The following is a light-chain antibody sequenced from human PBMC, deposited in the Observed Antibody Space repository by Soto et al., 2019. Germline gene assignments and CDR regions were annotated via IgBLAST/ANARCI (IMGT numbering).Light chain of an antibody. CDR1: SSDVGGYNY. CDR2: DVS. J-gene: IGLJ2*01. Sequence: QSALTQPASVSGSPGQSITISCTGTSSDVGGYNYVSWYQQRPGKAPKLMIYDVSNRPSGVSNRFSASKSGNTASLTISGLQADDEADYYCSSYTSSSTVVFGGGTKLTVL. CDR3: SSYTSSSTVV. V-gene: IGLV2-14*03.